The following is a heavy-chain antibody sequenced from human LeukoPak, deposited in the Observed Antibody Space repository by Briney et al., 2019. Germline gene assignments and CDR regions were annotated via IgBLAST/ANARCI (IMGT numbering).Heavy chain of an antibody. V-gene: IGHV1-46*01. CDR2: INPSGGST. Sequence: ASVKVSCKASGYTFTSYYMHWVRQAPGQGLECMGIINPSGGSTSYAQKFQGRVTMTRDTSTSTVYMELSSLRSEDTAVYYCARGGALGYYYDSSGYCGYWGQGTLVTVSS. CDR3: ARGGALGYYYDSSGYCGY. J-gene: IGHJ4*02. CDR1: GYTFTSYY. D-gene: IGHD3-22*01.